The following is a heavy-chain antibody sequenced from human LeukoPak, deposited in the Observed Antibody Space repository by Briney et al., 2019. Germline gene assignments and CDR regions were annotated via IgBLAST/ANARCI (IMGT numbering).Heavy chain of an antibody. D-gene: IGHD1-26*01. CDR2: ISGSDGHT. CDR1: GFTLSDYA. V-gene: IGHV3-23*01. J-gene: IGHJ4*02. CDR3: AKVPWVGTIT. Sequence: GGSLRLSCAASGFTLSDYAMNWVRQAPGEGLEWLSAISGSDGHTFYADSVKGRFTLSRDNSKNTMYLQMNNLRADDTAIYYCAKVPWVGTITWGQGTLVIVSS.